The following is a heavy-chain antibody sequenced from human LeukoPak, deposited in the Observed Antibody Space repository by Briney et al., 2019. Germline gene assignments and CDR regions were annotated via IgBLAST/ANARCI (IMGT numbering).Heavy chain of an antibody. CDR3: ATDDSSGYYYHFGMDV. V-gene: IGHV1-8*03. D-gene: IGHD3-22*01. Sequence: TFTXXXINWVRQATGQGLEWMGWMNPNSGNTGYAQKFQGRVTISADKSTSTAYMEVSSLRSEDTAVYYCATDDSSGYYYHFGMDVWGQGTTVTVSS. CDR2: MNPNSGNT. CDR1: TFTXXX. J-gene: IGHJ6*02.